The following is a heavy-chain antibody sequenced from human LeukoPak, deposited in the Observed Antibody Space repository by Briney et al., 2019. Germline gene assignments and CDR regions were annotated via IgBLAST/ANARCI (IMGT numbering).Heavy chain of an antibody. J-gene: IGHJ4*02. CDR2: INHSGST. Sequence: PSETLSLTCAVYGGSFSGYYWSWIRQPPGKGLEWIGEINHSGSTNYNPSLKSRVTISVDTSKNQFSLKLSSVTAADTAVYYCARGRYSSGYYYVRTLFDYWGQGTLVTVSS. D-gene: IGHD3-22*01. CDR1: GGSFSGYY. CDR3: ARGRYSSGYYYVRTLFDY. V-gene: IGHV4-34*01.